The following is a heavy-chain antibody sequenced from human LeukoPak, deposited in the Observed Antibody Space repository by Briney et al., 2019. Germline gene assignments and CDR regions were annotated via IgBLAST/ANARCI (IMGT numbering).Heavy chain of an antibody. Sequence: GGSLRLSYADSGFSFSSYSMNWARQAPGKGLEWVSSISSTSTYIYYADSVKGRFTISRDNSKNSLYLQMNSLRAEDTAVYYCARPYTSSPGDYGMDVWGKGTTVTVSS. V-gene: IGHV3-21*01. CDR3: ARPYTSSPGDYGMDV. J-gene: IGHJ6*04. D-gene: IGHD6-13*01. CDR2: ISSTSTYI. CDR1: GFSFSSYS.